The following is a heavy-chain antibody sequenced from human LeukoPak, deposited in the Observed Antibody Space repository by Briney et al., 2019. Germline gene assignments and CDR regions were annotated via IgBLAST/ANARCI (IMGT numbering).Heavy chain of an antibody. J-gene: IGHJ5*02. V-gene: IGHV3-30*01. D-gene: IGHD2-2*01. CDR1: GFTFSSYA. CDR2: MSYDGSNK. CDR3: ARAAFEGYCSSTSCWFDP. Sequence: GGSLRLSCAASGFTFSSYAMHWVRQAPGKGLEWVAVMSYDGSNKYYADSVKGRFTISRGNSKNTLYLQMNSLRAEDTAVYYCARAAFEGYCSSTSCWFDPWGQGTLVTVSS.